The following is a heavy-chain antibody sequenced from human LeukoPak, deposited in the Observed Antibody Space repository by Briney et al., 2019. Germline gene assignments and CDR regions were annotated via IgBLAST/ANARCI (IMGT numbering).Heavy chain of an antibody. Sequence: SETLSLTCTVSGGSISSSSYYWGWIRQPPGKGLEWIGSIYYSGSTYYNPSLKSRVTISVDTSKNQFSLKLSSVTAADTAVYYCARVTTGAFDIWGQGTMVTVSS. CDR3: ARVTTGAFDI. D-gene: IGHD1-1*01. CDR2: IYYSGST. CDR1: GGSISSSSYY. V-gene: IGHV4-39*07. J-gene: IGHJ3*02.